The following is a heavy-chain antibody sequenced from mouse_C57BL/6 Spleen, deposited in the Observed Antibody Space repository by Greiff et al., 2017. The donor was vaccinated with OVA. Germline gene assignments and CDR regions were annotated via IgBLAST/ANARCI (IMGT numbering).Heavy chain of an antibody. CDR1: GFTFSSYG. CDR3: ARRDGTGGFDY. V-gene: IGHV5-6*01. D-gene: IGHD4-1*01. CDR2: ISSGGSYT. J-gene: IGHJ2*01. Sequence: EVKVVESGGDLVKPGGSLKLSCAASGFTFSSYGMSWVRQTPDKRLEWVATISSGGSYTYYPDSVKGRFTISRDNAKNTLYLQMSSLKSEDTAMYYCARRDGTGGFDYWGQGTTLTVSS.